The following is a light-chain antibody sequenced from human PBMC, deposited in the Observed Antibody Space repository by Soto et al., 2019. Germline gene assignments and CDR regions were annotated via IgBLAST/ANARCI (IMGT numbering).Light chain of an antibody. Sequence: QSVLTQPRSVSGSPGQSVTISCTGTSSDVGAYNYVSWYQQRPGKAPKLMTYDVSKRPSGVPDRFSGSRSGNTASLTIPGLQAEDEADYYCCSYADNYSYVFGTGTKVTVL. CDR1: SSDVGAYNY. V-gene: IGLV2-11*01. CDR3: CSYADNYSYV. CDR2: DVS. J-gene: IGLJ1*01.